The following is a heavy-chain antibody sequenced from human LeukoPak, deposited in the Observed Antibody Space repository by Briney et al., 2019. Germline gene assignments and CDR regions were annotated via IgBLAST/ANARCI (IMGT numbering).Heavy chain of an antibody. J-gene: IGHJ4*02. D-gene: IGHD5-18*01. CDR1: GGSISSYY. CDR3: ARTPPDTAMVDFDY. CDR2: IYYSGST. V-gene: IGHV4-59*08. Sequence: SETLSLTCTVSGGSISSYYWSWIRQPPGKGLEWIGYIYYSGSTNYNPSLKSRVTISVDTSKNQFSLKLSSVTAADTAVYYCARTPPDTAMVDFDYWGQGTLVTVSS.